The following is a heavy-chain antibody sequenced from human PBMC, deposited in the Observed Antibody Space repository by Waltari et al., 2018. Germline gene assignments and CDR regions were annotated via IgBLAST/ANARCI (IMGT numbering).Heavy chain of an antibody. D-gene: IGHD6-19*01. CDR1: GGTFSSYA. J-gene: IGHJ6*02. Sequence: QVQLVQSGAEVKKPGSSVKVSCKASGGTFSSYAIRWVRHAPGQGLEWMGGIIPIFGTANYAQKFQGRVTITADESTSTAYMELSSLRSEDTAVYYCARDRAVAANYGMDVWGQGTTVTVSS. CDR3: ARDRAVAANYGMDV. CDR2: IIPIFGTA. V-gene: IGHV1-69*01.